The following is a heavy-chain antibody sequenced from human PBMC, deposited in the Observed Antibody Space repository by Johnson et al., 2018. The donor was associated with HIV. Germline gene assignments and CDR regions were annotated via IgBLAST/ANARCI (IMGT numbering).Heavy chain of an antibody. D-gene: IGHD3-9*01. CDR3: ARGGYDSLTGYYTGPFDI. Sequence: MQLVESGGGLIQPGGSLRLSCAASGFTVSSNYMSWVRQAPGKGLEWVANIKQDGSEKYYVDSVKGRFTISRDNSKNTLFLQMNSLKTEDTAVYYCARGGYDSLTGYYTGPFDIWGQGTMVTVSS. CDR2: IKQDGSEK. V-gene: IGHV3-7*03. CDR1: GFTVSSNY. J-gene: IGHJ3*02.